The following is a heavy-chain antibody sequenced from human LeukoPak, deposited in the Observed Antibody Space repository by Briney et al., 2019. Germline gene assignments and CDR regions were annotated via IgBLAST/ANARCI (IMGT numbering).Heavy chain of an antibody. CDR2: IYHSGST. V-gene: IGHV4-30-2*01. CDR3: ARDGDYDAFDI. CDR1: GGSISSGGYS. Sequence: SQTLSLTCAVSGGSISSGGYSWSWIRQPPGKGLEWIGYIYHSGSTYYNPPLKSRVTISVDRSKNQFSLKLSSVTAADTAVYYCARDGDYDAFDIWGQGTMVTVSS. D-gene: IGHD4-17*01. J-gene: IGHJ3*02.